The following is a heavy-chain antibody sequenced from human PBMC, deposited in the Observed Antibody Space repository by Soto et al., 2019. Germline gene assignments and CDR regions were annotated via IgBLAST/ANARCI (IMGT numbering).Heavy chain of an antibody. J-gene: IGHJ4*02. D-gene: IGHD6-13*01. CDR1: GFTFVGYA. CDR3: ARVLRSSWCIDH. Sequence: EVQILESGGGLVQPGGSLRLSCAASGFTFVGYAMNWVRQAPGKGLEWVSGIGGTGSSTYYADSVKGRFAISRDNSKNTLYLQMNSLRVGDTAVYYCARVLRSSWCIDHWGQGTLVTVSS. CDR2: IGGTGSST. V-gene: IGHV3-23*01.